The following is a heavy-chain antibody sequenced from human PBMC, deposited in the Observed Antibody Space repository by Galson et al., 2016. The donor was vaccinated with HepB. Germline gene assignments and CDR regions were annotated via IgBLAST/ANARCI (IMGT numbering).Heavy chain of an antibody. V-gene: IGHV1-2*04. J-gene: IGHJ2*01. CDR3: ARRSIVEWYFDL. Sequence: SVKVSCKASGYTFTAYYIHWVRQAPGQGLEWMGWINPNSGGTEYAQKFQGWVTMTRDTSISTAYMELSRLRSDDTAVYYCARRSIVEWYFDLWGRGTLVTVSS. CDR2: INPNSGGT. CDR1: GYTFTAYY. D-gene: IGHD2-15*01.